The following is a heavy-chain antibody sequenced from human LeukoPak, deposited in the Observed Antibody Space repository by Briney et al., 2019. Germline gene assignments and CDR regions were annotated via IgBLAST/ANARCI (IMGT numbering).Heavy chain of an antibody. Sequence: PGGSLRLSCAASGFTFSDYNMYWVRQAPGKGLECVSFIGTSSGTIHNADSVEGRFTISRDNAKNSLYLQMNSLRAEDTAVYYCARIGGAAAHRYYYYYMDVWGKGTTVTVSS. D-gene: IGHD6-13*01. CDR2: IGTSSGTI. J-gene: IGHJ6*03. V-gene: IGHV3-48*01. CDR1: GFTFSDYN. CDR3: ARIGGAAAHRYYYYYMDV.